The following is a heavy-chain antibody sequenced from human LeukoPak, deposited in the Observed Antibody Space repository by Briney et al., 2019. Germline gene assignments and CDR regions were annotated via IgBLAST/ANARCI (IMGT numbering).Heavy chain of an antibody. CDR2: INPSGGST. D-gene: IGHD3-9*01. CDR3: ARDDRRYFDWRRYYYGMDV. Sequence: GALVKVSCKASGYTFTSYYMHWVRQAPGQGLEWMGIINPSGGSTSYAQKFQGRVTMTRDTSTSTVYMELSSLRSEDTAVYYCARDDRRYFDWRRYYYGMDVWGQGTTVTVSS. V-gene: IGHV1-46*01. J-gene: IGHJ6*02. CDR1: GYTFTSYY.